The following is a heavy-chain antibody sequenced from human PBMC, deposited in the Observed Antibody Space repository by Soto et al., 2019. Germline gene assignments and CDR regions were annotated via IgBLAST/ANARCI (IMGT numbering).Heavy chain of an antibody. D-gene: IGHD2-15*01. CDR1: GFTFSSYW. CDR2: INSDGSST. Sequence: VQLVESGGGLVQPGGSLRLSCAASGFTFSSYWMHWVRQAPGKGLVWVSRINSDGSSTSYADSVKGRFTISRDNAKNTLYLQMNSLRAEDTAVYYCARATDCSGGSCYSSPPDYWGQGTLVTVSS. J-gene: IGHJ4*02. V-gene: IGHV3-74*01. CDR3: ARATDCSGGSCYSSPPDY.